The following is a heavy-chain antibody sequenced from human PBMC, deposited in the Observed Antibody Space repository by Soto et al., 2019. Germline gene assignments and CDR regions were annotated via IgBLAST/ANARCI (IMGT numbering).Heavy chain of an antibody. J-gene: IGHJ4*02. D-gene: IGHD3-22*01. CDR2: IYTSGST. CDR3: AREIQDSSCWRFDY. Sequence: QVQLQESGPGLVKPSETLSLTCTVSGGSISSYYWSWIRQPAGKGLEWSGRIYTSGSTNYNPSLKTRVTMSVDTSKNQFSLKLSSVTAVDTAVYYCAREIQDSSCWRFDYWGQGTLVTVSS. V-gene: IGHV4-4*07. CDR1: GGSISSYY.